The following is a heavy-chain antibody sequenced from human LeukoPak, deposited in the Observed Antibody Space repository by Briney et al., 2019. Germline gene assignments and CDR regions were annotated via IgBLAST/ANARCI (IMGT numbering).Heavy chain of an antibody. CDR2: INEAGSEK. CDR3: ARLPIY. Sequence: GGSLRLSCAASGFSVSAYWMSWVRQAPGKGLEWVANINEAGSEKPYVDSVKGRFTISRDNAKNSLYLEMNSQRAEDTAVYYCARLPIYWGQGTLVTVS. V-gene: IGHV3-7*01. J-gene: IGHJ4*02. CDR1: GFSVSAYW.